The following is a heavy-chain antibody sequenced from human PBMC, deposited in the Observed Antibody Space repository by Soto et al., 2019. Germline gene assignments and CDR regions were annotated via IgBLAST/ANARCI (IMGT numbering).Heavy chain of an antibody. D-gene: IGHD5-18*01. Sequence: QVQLVQSGAEVKKPESSVKVSCKAPGGTFSTYAISWVRQAPGQGLEWMGGSSPMFGTANYAQRFQDRVMITADEYTNTVCLELSSLRSEDTAVYFCASGIQLWLRRINNGYSGWGQGTLVTVSS. CDR1: GGTFSTYA. J-gene: IGHJ4*02. CDR3: ASGIQLWLRRINNGYSG. V-gene: IGHV1-69*12. CDR2: SSPMFGTA.